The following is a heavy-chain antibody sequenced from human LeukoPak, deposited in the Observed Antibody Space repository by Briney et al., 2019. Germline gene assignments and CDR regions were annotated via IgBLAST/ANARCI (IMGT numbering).Heavy chain of an antibody. D-gene: IGHD3-22*01. CDR3: AKGGSGYFADL. V-gene: IGHV3-23*01. Sequence: GGSLRLSCAASGFIFNNYGLIWVRQAPGKGLQWASAISNDGGGTTYADFVKGRFTTSRDNSKNTLFLQMSSLRAEDTALYYCAKGGSGYFADLWGQGTLVTVSS. J-gene: IGHJ5*02. CDR1: GFIFNNYG. CDR2: ISNDGGGT.